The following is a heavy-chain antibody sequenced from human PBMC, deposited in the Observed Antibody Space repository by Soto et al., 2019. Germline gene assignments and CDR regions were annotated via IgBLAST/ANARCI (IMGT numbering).Heavy chain of an antibody. D-gene: IGHD2-15*01. CDR3: ARATVGYCSGGSCLYYYYYYYMDV. J-gene: IGHJ6*03. CDR2: IYSGGST. CDR1: GFTVSSNY. Sequence: EVQLVESGGGLVQPGGSLRLSCAASGFTVSSNYMSWVRQAPGKGLEWVSVIYSGGSTYYADSVKGRFTISRDNSKNTLYLQMNSLRAEDTAVYYCARATVGYCSGGSCLYYYYYYYMDVWGKRTTDTDFS. V-gene: IGHV3-66*01.